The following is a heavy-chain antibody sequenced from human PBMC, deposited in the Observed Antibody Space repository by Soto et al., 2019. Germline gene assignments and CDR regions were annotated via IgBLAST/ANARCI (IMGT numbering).Heavy chain of an antibody. CDR2: INPNSGGT. J-gene: IGHJ6*02. Sequence: QGLEWMGWINPNSGGTNYAQKFQGRVTMTRDTSISTAYMELSRLRSDDTAVYYCAKRGDYYDSSGHYPTLYHGLDVSGQ. V-gene: IGHV1-2*02. D-gene: IGHD3-22*01. CDR3: AKRGDYYDSSGHYPTLYHGLDV.